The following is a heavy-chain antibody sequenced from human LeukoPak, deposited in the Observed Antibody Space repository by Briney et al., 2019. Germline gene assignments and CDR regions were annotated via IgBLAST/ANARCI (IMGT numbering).Heavy chain of an antibody. CDR2: IYYSGST. CDR3: AKSREEIRGLDAFDI. CDR1: GGSISSGGYS. J-gene: IGHJ3*02. Sequence: PSQTLSLTCAVSGGSISSGGYSWGWIRQHPGKGLEWIGYIYYSGSTYYNPSLKSRVALSVDTSKNQFSLKLSSLTAADTAVYYCAKSREEIRGLDAFDIWGQGTMVTVSS. V-gene: IGHV4-31*11. D-gene: IGHD6-25*01.